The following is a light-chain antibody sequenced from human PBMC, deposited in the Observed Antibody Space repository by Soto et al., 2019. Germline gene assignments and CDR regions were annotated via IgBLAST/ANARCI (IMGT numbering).Light chain of an antibody. Sequence: QSALTQPASVSGSPGQSISISCTGVNSDIGGYNYVSWYRQLPGKVPKLIIYDVSSRPSGVSDRFSGSKSGNAASLTISGLQAEYEADYYCSSYTSTSTLYVFGTGPKLTVL. V-gene: IGLV2-14*03. CDR2: DVS. J-gene: IGLJ1*01. CDR1: NSDIGGYNY. CDR3: SSYTSTSTLYV.